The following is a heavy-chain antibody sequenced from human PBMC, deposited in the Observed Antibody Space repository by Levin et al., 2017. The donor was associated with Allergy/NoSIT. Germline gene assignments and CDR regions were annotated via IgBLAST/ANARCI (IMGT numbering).Heavy chain of an antibody. CDR2: ISSSGSTI. J-gene: IGHJ6*02. CDR3: ARERHPPFRDYYYYGMDV. V-gene: IGHV3-48*03. Sequence: GESLKISCAASGFTFSSYEMNWVRQAPGEGLEWVSYISSSGSTIYYADSVKGRFTISRDNAKNSLYLQMNSLRAEDTAVYYCARERHPPFRDYYYYGMDVWGQGTTVTVSS. CDR1: GFTFSSYE.